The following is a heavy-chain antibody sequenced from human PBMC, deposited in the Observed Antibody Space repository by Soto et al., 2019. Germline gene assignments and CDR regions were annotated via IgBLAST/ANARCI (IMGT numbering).Heavy chain of an antibody. D-gene: IGHD3-22*01. Sequence: GGSLRLSCAASGFTFSSYSMNWVRQAPGKGLEWVSYISSSSSTIYYADSVKGRFTISRDNAKNSLYLQMNSLRDEDTAVYYCAREGDYYDSSGYYYVGAFDIWGQGTMVTVSS. J-gene: IGHJ3*02. V-gene: IGHV3-48*02. CDR2: ISSSSSTI. CDR3: AREGDYYDSSGYYYVGAFDI. CDR1: GFTFSSYS.